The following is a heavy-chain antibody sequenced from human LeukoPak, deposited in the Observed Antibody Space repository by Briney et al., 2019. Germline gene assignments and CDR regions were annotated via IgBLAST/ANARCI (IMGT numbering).Heavy chain of an antibody. J-gene: IGHJ6*02. CDR3: AKLGCSSTSCLYGMDV. Sequence: GGSLRLSCAASGFTFSSYAMSWVRQAPGKGLEWVSAISGSGGSTYYADSVKGRFTISRDNSKNTLYLQMNSLRAEDAAVYYCAKLGCSSTSCLYGMDVWGQGTTVTVPS. CDR2: ISGSGGST. D-gene: IGHD2-2*01. CDR1: GFTFSSYA. V-gene: IGHV3-23*01.